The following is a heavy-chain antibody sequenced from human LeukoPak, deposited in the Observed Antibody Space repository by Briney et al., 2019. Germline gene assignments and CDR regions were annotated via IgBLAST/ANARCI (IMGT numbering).Heavy chain of an antibody. CDR1: GFTFRSYS. J-gene: IGHJ4*02. CDR3: ARGNIVGASLFDY. V-gene: IGHV3-48*01. Sequence: GGSLRLSCAASGFTFRSYSINWVRQAPGKGLEWVSYISSSGSTIYYADSVKGRFTISRDNAKNSLYLQMNSLRADDTAVYYCARGNIVGASLFDYWGQGNLVTVSS. CDR2: ISSSGSTI. D-gene: IGHD1-26*01.